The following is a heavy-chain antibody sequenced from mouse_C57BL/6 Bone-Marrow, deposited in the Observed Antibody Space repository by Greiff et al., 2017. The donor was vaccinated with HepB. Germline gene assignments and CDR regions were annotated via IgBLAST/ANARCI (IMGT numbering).Heavy chain of an antibody. V-gene: IGHV1-54*01. J-gene: IGHJ4*01. CDR1: GYAFTNYL. CDR2: INPGSGGT. Sequence: QVQLQQSGAELVRPGTSVKVSCKASGYAFTNYLIEWVKQRPGQGLEGIGVINPGSGGTNYNEKFKGKATLTADKSSSTAYMQLSSLTSEDSAVYFCARDDYDAMDYWGQGTSVTVSS. CDR3: ARDDYDAMDY.